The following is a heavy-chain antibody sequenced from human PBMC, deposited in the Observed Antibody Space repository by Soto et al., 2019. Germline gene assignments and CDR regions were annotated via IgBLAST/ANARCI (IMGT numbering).Heavy chain of an antibody. CDR2: ISAYNGNT. J-gene: IGHJ6*02. V-gene: IGHV1-18*01. CDR1: GYTFTSYG. Sequence: ASVKVSCKASGYTFTSYGISWVRQAPGQGLEWMGWISAYNGNTNYAQKLQGRVTMTTDTSTSTAYMELRSLRSDDTAVYYCARNGYCSGGSCYSTPHYYYGMDVWGQGTTVTVSS. D-gene: IGHD2-15*01. CDR3: ARNGYCSGGSCYSTPHYYYGMDV.